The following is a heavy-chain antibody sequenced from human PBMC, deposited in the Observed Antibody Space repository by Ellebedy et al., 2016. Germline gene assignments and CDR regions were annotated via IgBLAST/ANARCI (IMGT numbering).Heavy chain of an antibody. V-gene: IGHV3-9*01. CDR3: AKDSPGYSYGFSRDGMDV. CDR1: GFTFDDYA. CDR2: ISWNSGII. Sequence: GGSLRLSXVASGFTFDDYAMHWVRQAPGKGLEWVSGISWNSGIIAYADSVKGRFTISRDNAKNSLYLQMNSLRVEDTALYYCAKDSPGYSYGFSRDGMDVWGQGTTVTVPS. J-gene: IGHJ6*02. D-gene: IGHD5-12*01.